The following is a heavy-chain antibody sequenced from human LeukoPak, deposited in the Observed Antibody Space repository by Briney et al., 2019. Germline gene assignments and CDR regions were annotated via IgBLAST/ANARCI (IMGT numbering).Heavy chain of an antibody. CDR2: ISGSGGST. V-gene: IGHV3-23*01. Sequence: GGSLRLSCAASGFTFSIYAMSWVRQAPGKGLEWVSAISGSGGSTYYADSVKGRFTISRDNSKNTLYLQMNSLRAEDTAVYYCAKDRGNPSYFDYWGQGTLVTVSS. CDR3: AKDRGNPSYFDY. J-gene: IGHJ4*02. CDR1: GFTFSIYA. D-gene: IGHD2/OR15-2a*01.